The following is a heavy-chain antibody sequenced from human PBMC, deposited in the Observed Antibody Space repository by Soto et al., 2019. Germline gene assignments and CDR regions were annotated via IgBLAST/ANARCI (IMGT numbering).Heavy chain of an antibody. J-gene: IGHJ4*02. CDR2: IYYSGST. Sequence: SETLSLTCTVSGGSISSSSYYWGWIRQPPGKGLEWIGSIYYSGSTYYNPSLKSRVTISVDTSKNQFSLKLSSVTAADTAVYYCARVLHSYGQTYYFDYWGQGTLVTVSS. D-gene: IGHD5-18*01. CDR3: ARVLHSYGQTYYFDY. CDR1: GGSISSSSYY. V-gene: IGHV4-39*01.